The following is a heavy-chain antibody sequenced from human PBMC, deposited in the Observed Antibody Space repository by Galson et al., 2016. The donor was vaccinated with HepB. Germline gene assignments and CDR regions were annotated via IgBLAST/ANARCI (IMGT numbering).Heavy chain of an antibody. D-gene: IGHD6-13*01. CDR3: ARRAAGTMAGDY. J-gene: IGHJ4*02. CDR1: GYSFTSYG. Sequence: SVKVSCKASGYSFTSYGFSWVRQAPGQGLEWMGWISPYNGNKNYAQKLQGRVTMTTDTSTNTAYMELRSLRSDDTAVYFCARRAAGTMAGDYWGQGTLVTVSS. CDR2: ISPYNGNK. V-gene: IGHV1-18*01.